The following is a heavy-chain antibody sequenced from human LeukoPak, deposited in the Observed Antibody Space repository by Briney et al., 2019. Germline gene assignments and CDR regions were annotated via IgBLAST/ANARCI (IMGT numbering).Heavy chain of an antibody. Sequence: ASVKVSCKASGYSFTNNYIHWVRQAPGQGLEWMGMIYPRDGSTSYAQKFQGRVTVTRDTSTSTVHMELSGLRSGDTAVYYCARDQEGFDYWGQGTLVTVSS. V-gene: IGHV1-46*01. CDR3: ARDQEGFDY. J-gene: IGHJ4*02. CDR1: GYSFTNNY. CDR2: IYPRDGST.